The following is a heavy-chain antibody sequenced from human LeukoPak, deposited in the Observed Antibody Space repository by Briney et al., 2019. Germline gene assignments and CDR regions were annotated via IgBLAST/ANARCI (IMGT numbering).Heavy chain of an antibody. CDR2: VYHRGNT. V-gene: IGHV4-4*02. Sequence: SETLSLTCTVSGGSITSDNWWSWVRQTPGKGLEWIGEVYHRGNTNYNPSLKSRVTVSVDKSKNQFSLKLNSVTAADTAVYYCARESNTYYYDSSGYFGDYWGQGTLVTVSS. CDR3: ARESNTYYYDSSGYFGDY. CDR1: GGSITSDNW. J-gene: IGHJ4*02. D-gene: IGHD3-22*01.